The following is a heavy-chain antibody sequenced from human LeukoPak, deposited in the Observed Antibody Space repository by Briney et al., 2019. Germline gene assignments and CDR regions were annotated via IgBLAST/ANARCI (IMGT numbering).Heavy chain of an antibody. CDR2: ISYDGTEK. J-gene: IGHJ3*01. CDR3: ARDLASSGWWTNAFDL. D-gene: IGHD6-19*01. Sequence: GGSLGLSCEASGFTLSSYAMHWVRQAPGKGLEWVAVISYDGTEKYFSDSVKGRFTISRDNSKNTLHLQMSSLRGADTAVYFCARDLASSGWWTNAFDLWGQGTMVTVSS. CDR1: GFTLSSYA. V-gene: IGHV3-30-3*01.